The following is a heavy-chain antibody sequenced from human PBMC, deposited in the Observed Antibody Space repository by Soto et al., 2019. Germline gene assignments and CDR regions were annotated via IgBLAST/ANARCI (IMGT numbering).Heavy chain of an antibody. CDR1: GYTFTNYD. Sequence: ASVKVSCKASGYTFTNYDINWVRQATGQGLEWMGWMNPDSGDTRYAQEFQGRVTMTRDTSISTAYMELSSLRSEDTAVYYCARGRRDYYDSGDWVPLAYWGQGTLVTVSS. J-gene: IGHJ4*02. CDR3: ARGRRDYYDSGDWVPLAY. V-gene: IGHV1-8*01. D-gene: IGHD3-22*01. CDR2: MNPDSGDT.